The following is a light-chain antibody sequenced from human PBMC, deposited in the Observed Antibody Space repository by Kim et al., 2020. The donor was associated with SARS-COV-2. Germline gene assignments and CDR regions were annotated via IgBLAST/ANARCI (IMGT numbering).Light chain of an antibody. CDR2: YDD. V-gene: IGLV1-36*01. Sequence: QTVISSCSGSDSDIGVKGIHWYQQLPGVPPKLVVYYDDFLSSGVADRFCGSRAGTGAALVSSGLQKEDEAHDYCSTWSERLKKVVCGGGTQLTVL. CDR3: STWSERLKKVV. J-gene: IGLJ2*01. CDR1: DSDIGVKG.